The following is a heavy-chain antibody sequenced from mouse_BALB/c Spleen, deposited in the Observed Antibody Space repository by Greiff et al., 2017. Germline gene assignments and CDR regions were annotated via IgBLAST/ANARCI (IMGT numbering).Heavy chain of an antibody. CDR1: GYTFTSYY. V-gene: IGHV1S56*01. CDR3: ARMATATLYYFDY. D-gene: IGHD1-2*01. Sequence: QVQLQQSGPELVKPGASVKMSCKASGYTFTSYYIHWVKQRPGQGLEWIGWIYPGDGSTKYNEKFKGKTTLTADKSSSTAYMLLSSLTSEDSAIYFCARMATATLYYFDYWGQGTTLTVSS. J-gene: IGHJ2*01. CDR2: IYPGDGST.